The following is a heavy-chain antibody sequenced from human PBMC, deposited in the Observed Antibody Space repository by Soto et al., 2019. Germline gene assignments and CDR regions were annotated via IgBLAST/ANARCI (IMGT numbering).Heavy chain of an antibody. D-gene: IGHD5-18*01. CDR2: TKPDGSET. J-gene: IGHJ4*02. Sequence: EVQLVESGGGLAQPGGSLRLSCVASGFTFSGYWMSWVRQTPGKGLEWVTNTKPDGSETYYLDSVTGRFTISRDNVRNSLYLQMSSLRGADTAVYYCARDDGYRSIDYWGQGALVTVSP. CDR3: ARDDGYRSIDY. V-gene: IGHV3-7*03. CDR1: GFTFSGYW.